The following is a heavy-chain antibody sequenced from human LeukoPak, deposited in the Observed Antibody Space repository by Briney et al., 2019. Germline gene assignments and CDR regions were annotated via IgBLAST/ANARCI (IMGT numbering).Heavy chain of an antibody. D-gene: IGHD1-26*01. Sequence: SQTLSLTCAISGDSVSSNSAAWTWIRQSPSRGLEWLGRTYYRSNWYNDYAVSVKSRITINVDTSKNQFSLQLNSVTPEDTAMYYCARDRMRELHNHYFDYWGQGTLVTVSS. V-gene: IGHV6-1*01. CDR3: ARDRMRELHNHYFDY. J-gene: IGHJ4*02. CDR2: TYYRSNWYN. CDR1: GDSVSSNSAA.